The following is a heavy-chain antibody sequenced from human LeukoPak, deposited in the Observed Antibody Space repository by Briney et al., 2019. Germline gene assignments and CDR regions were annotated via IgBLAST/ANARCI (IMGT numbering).Heavy chain of an antibody. CDR3: ARAPGIVTASKIDY. V-gene: IGHV1-2*02. CDR2: INPNSGDT. J-gene: IGHJ4*02. D-gene: IGHD6-25*01. CDR1: GYTFTGYY. Sequence: ASVKVSCKASGYTFTGYYMHWVRQAPGQGLEWMGWINPNSGDTNYAQKFQGRVSMTTDTPISTAYLELSRLRSDDTAVYYCARAPGIVTASKIDYWGRGTLVTVSS.